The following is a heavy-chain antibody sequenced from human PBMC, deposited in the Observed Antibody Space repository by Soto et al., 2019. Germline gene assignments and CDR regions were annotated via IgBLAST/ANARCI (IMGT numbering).Heavy chain of an antibody. Sequence: QVKLVESGGGVVQPERSLRLSCAASGFTFSTYGMHWVRQAPGKGLDWVAVISHEGSRKYYGDSVKGRFTISRDNSKKTLYLQMNSLRPEDTAVYYCAKDRGPQGNYGMDVWGQGATVTVSS. CDR3: AKDRGPQGNYGMDV. CDR1: GFTFSTYG. V-gene: IGHV3-30*18. D-gene: IGHD3-10*01. J-gene: IGHJ6*02. CDR2: ISHEGSRK.